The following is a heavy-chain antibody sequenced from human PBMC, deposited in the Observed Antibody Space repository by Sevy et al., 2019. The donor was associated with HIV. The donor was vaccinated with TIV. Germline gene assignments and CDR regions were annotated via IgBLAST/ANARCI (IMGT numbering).Heavy chain of an antibody. CDR2: ISYDGGVK. CDR3: ARDLPSAVINPFYYYGLDV. D-gene: IGHD3-22*01. CDR1: GFTFSIYA. Sequence: LRLSCAASGFTFSIYAMHWVRQAPDKGLEWVAVISYDGGVKYFADSVKGRVTISRDNSKNTLYLQMNSLRPEDTAVYYCARDLPSAVINPFYYYGLDVWGQGTTVTVSS. J-gene: IGHJ6*02. V-gene: IGHV3-30*04.